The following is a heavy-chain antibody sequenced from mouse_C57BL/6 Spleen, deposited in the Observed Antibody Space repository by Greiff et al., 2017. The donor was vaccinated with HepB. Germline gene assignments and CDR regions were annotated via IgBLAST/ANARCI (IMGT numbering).Heavy chain of an antibody. CDR3: ARDGSSYYYFDY. J-gene: IGHJ2*01. D-gene: IGHD1-1*01. Sequence: VHVKQSGPELVKPGDSVKISCKASGYSFTGYFMNWVMQSHGKSLEWIGRINPYNGDTFYNQKFKGKATLTVDKSSSTAHMELRSLTSEDSAVYYCARDGSSYYYFDYWGQGTTLTVSS. CDR2: INPYNGDT. CDR1: GYSFTGYF. V-gene: IGHV1-20*01.